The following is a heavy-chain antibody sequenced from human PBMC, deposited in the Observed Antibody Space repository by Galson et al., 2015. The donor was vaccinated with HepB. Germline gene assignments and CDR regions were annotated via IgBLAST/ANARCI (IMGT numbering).Heavy chain of an antibody. V-gene: IGHV2-5*02. CDR2: IYWDDDR. D-gene: IGHD2-8*02. CDR1: GFSLSTTGVS. Sequence: PALVKPTQTLTLTCTFSGFSLSTTGVSVGWIRQPPGKALEWLALIYWDDDRRYSPSLKSRLTITKDTSKNQVVLTMTNMDPVDTGTYYCTHRECAGGVCRDFDYWGQGTLVTVSS. J-gene: IGHJ4*02. CDR3: THRECAGGVCRDFDY.